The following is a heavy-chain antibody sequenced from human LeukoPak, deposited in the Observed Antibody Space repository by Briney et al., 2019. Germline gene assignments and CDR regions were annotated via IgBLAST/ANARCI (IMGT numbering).Heavy chain of an antibody. D-gene: IGHD3-22*01. V-gene: IGHV3-48*04. Sequence: GGSLRLSCAVSGFTFSSYWMYWVRQAPGKGLEWVSYISGTGSTTYYADSVKGRFTISRDNAKNSLYLQMNSLRVEDTAVYYCAREDLGRDSSGYYYRFGAFDIWGQGTTVTVSS. CDR2: ISGTGSTT. CDR1: GFTFSSYW. J-gene: IGHJ3*02. CDR3: AREDLGRDSSGYYYRFGAFDI.